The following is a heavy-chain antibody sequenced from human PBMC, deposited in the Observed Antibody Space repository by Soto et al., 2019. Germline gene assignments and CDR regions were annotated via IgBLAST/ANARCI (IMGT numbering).Heavy chain of an antibody. D-gene: IGHD6-13*01. CDR2: IFDSGST. Sequence: QVQLQESGPGLVKPSETLSLTCTVSGGSISSYYWSWIWQPPGKGLEWIGNIFDSGSTNYNPSLKSRVTISVDTSKNQFSLRVRSVTAADTAVYYCARVGAAAAPGYFDYWGQGTLVTVSS. CDR3: ARVGAAAAPGYFDY. J-gene: IGHJ4*02. CDR1: GGSISSYY. V-gene: IGHV4-59*01.